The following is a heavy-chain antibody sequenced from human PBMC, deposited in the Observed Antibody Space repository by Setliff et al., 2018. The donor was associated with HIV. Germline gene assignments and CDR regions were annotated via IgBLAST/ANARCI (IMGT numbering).Heavy chain of an antibody. CDR3: ASNWGSVGY. Sequence: RASVKVSCKASGYTLTSNHMHWVRQAPGQGLEWMGIITPIGGGTNYAQKFQGRVTMTTDTSTSTAYMELSSLRSEDTAVYYCASNWGSVGYWGQGTLVTVSS. D-gene: IGHD7-27*01. V-gene: IGHV1-46*01. CDR2: ITPIGGGT. J-gene: IGHJ4*02. CDR1: GYTLTSNH.